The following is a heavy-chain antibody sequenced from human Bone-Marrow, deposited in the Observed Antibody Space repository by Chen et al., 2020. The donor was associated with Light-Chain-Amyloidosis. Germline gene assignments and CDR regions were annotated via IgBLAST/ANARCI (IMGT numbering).Heavy chain of an antibody. CDR1: GFAFSSYA. CDR2: SGGSGGSR. V-gene: IGHV3-23*04. Sequence: EVQLVESGGGLLQRGGSLRLSCAASGFAFSSYAMSWVRQAPGKGLEWVSTSGGSGGSRYYGESVKGRLTISRDNSKNALLLQMNSLRAEDTAVYYCAKDISYDDILPGYPADAFDIWGQGTMVTVSS. J-gene: IGHJ3*02. CDR3: AKDISYDDILPGYPADAFDI. D-gene: IGHD3-9*01.